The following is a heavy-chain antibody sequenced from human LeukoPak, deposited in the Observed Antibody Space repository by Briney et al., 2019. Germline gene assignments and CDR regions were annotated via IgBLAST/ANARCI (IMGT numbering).Heavy chain of an antibody. CDR1: GYTFTNYY. V-gene: IGHV1-69*13. Sequence: GASVKVSCKASGYTFTNYYIHWIRQAPGQGLEWMGGIIPIFGTANYAQKFQGRVTITADESTSTAYMELSSLRSEDTAVYYCARGSAVDTAMVTYYYYGMDVWGQGTTVTVSS. D-gene: IGHD5-18*01. CDR3: ARGSAVDTAMVTYYYYGMDV. CDR2: IIPIFGTA. J-gene: IGHJ6*02.